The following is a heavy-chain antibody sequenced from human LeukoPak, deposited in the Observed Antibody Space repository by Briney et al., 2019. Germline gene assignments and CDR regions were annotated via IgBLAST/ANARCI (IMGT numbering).Heavy chain of an antibody. J-gene: IGHJ4*02. CDR2: ISGSSSYT. Sequence: GGSLRLSCATSGFTFSDYYMSWIRQAPGKGLEWVSYISGSSSYTNYADSVKGRFTISRDNAKNPLYLQMNSLRAEDTAVYYCARDGGSYFDYWGQGTLVTASS. CDR1: GFTFSDYY. CDR3: ARDGGSYFDY. V-gene: IGHV3-11*05. D-gene: IGHD3-16*01.